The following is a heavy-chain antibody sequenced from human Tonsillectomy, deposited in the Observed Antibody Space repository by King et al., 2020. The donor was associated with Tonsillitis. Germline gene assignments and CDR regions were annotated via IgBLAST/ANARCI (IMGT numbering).Heavy chain of an antibody. J-gene: IGHJ5*02. CDR1: GGSISSYY. CDR2: IYYSGST. Sequence: VQLQESGPGLVKPSETLSLTCTVSGGSISSYYWSWIRQPPGKGLEWIGYIYYSGSTNYNPSLKSRVTISVDTSKNQFSLKLSSVTAADTAVYYCARGDPNDDYDSSGYGKRDLFDPWGQGTLVTVSS. CDR3: ARGDPNDDYDSSGYGKRDLFDP. D-gene: IGHD3-22*01. V-gene: IGHV4-59*01.